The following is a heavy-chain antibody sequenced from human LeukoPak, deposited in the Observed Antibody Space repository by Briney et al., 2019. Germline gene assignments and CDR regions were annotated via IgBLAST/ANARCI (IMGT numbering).Heavy chain of an antibody. CDR3: ARDLTYDSSGPDY. CDR1: GFTFSSYG. CDR2: IWYDGSNK. D-gene: IGHD3-22*01. J-gene: IGHJ4*02. Sequence: GGSLRLSCAASGFTFSSYGMHWVRQAPGKGLEWVAVIWYDGSNKFYADSVKGRFTISRDNSKNTLFLHMHSLRAEDTAVYYCARDLTYDSSGPDYWGQGTLVTVSS. V-gene: IGHV3-33*08.